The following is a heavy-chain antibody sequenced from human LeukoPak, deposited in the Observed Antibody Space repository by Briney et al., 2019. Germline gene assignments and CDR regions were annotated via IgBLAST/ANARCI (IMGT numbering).Heavy chain of an antibody. CDR2: IDHSGST. Sequence: SETLSLTCAVYGGSFSGYYWSWIRQPPGKGLEWIGEIDHSGSTNYNPSLKSRVTISVDTSKNQFSLKLSSVTAADTAVYYCARGCSAAGTYYGMDVWGQGTTVTVSS. CDR1: GGSFSGYY. J-gene: IGHJ6*02. V-gene: IGHV4-34*01. CDR3: ARGCSAAGTYYGMDV. D-gene: IGHD6-13*01.